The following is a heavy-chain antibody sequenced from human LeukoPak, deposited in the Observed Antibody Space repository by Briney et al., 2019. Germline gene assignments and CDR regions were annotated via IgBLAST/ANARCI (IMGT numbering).Heavy chain of an antibody. Sequence: GESLKISCKGSGYSFTSYWIGWVRQMPGKGLEWMGIIYPGDSDTRYSPSFQGQVTISADKSISTAYLQWSSLKASDTAMYYCARGGVEYSSLQGAFDIWGQGTMVTVSS. V-gene: IGHV5-51*01. D-gene: IGHD6-6*01. CDR2: IYPGDSDT. J-gene: IGHJ3*02. CDR3: ARGGVEYSSLQGAFDI. CDR1: GYSFTSYW.